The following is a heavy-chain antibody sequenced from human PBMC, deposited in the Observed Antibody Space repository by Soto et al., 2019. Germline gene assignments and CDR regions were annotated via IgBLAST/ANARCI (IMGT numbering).Heavy chain of an antibody. Sequence: GVSLRLSCAASGFTFSSYAMSWVRQAPGKGLEWVSAISGSGGSTYYADSVKGRFTISRDNSKNTLYLQMNSLRAEDTAVYYCAKGPPGVGGAPHTPDWRHGTLVSVSS. D-gene: IGHD1-26*01. CDR1: GFTFSSYA. CDR3: AKGPPGVGGAPHTPD. CDR2: ISGSGGST. V-gene: IGHV3-23*01. J-gene: IGHJ4*01.